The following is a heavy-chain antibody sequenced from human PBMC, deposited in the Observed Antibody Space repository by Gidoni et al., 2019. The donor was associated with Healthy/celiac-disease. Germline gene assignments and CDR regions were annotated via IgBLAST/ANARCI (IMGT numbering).Heavy chain of an antibody. D-gene: IGHD3-10*01. Sequence: EVQLVESGGGLVKPGGSLRLSCAASGFPFSSYSMNWVRQAPGKGLEWVSSISSSSSYIYYADSVKGRFTISRDNAKNSLYLQMNSLRAEDTAVYYCASLLGTMVRGVHGYFQHWGQGTLVTVSS. J-gene: IGHJ1*01. CDR1: GFPFSSYS. CDR2: ISSSSSYI. V-gene: IGHV3-21*01. CDR3: ASLLGTMVRGVHGYFQH.